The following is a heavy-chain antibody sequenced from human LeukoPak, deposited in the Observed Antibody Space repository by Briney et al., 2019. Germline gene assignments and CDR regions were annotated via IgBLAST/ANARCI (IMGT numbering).Heavy chain of an antibody. Sequence: PGRSLRLSCAASGFTFSSYSMNWVRQAPGKGLEWVSSISSSSSYIYYADSVEGRFTISRDNAKNSLYLQMNSLRAEDTAVYYCARDGGHYDILTGYYNEFDYWGQGTLVTVSS. CDR2: ISSSSSYI. D-gene: IGHD3-9*01. CDR1: GFTFSSYS. J-gene: IGHJ4*02. CDR3: ARDGGHYDILTGYYNEFDY. V-gene: IGHV3-21*01.